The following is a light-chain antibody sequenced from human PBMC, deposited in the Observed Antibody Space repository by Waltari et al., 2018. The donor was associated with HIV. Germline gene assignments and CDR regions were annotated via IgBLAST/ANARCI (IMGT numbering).Light chain of an antibody. CDR1: SSNIGSDA. V-gene: IGLV1-44*01. CDR3: ATWDHRLNGWV. Sequence: QAVLTQPPSAPGTPGQRITISCSGSSSNIGSDAVNWYQQLPGTAPKLLIYTNKQRPSGVPDRFSASKSGTSASLAISGLQSEDEADYYCATWDHRLNGWVFGGGTKLTVL. J-gene: IGLJ3*02. CDR2: TNK.